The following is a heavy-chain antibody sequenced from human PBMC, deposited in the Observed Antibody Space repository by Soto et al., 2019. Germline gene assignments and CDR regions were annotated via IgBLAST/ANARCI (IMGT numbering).Heavy chain of an antibody. CDR1: GFTFGDYA. J-gene: IGHJ5*02. Sequence: GGSLRLSCTASGFTFGDYAMSWFRQAPGKGLEWVGFIRSKGYGGTTKYAASVKGRFNISRDDSKSIANLQMNSLKTEDTAVYYCTRDPYDSSGYPEINWFDPWGQGTLVTVSS. CDR2: IRSKGYGGTT. CDR3: TRDPYDSSGYPEINWFDP. V-gene: IGHV3-49*03. D-gene: IGHD3-22*01.